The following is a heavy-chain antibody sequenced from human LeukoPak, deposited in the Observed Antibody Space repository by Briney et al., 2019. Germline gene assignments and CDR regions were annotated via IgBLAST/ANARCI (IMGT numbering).Heavy chain of an antibody. CDR2: INSDGSST. Sequence: GGSLRLSCAASGFTFSSYWMHWVRQAPGKGLVWVSRINSDGSSTSYADSVKGRFAISRDNAKNTLYLQMNSLRAEDTAVYYCARDVVPAAPRPEYFQHWGQGTLVTVSS. CDR1: GFTFSSYW. V-gene: IGHV3-74*01. D-gene: IGHD2-2*01. CDR3: ARDVVPAAPRPEYFQH. J-gene: IGHJ1*01.